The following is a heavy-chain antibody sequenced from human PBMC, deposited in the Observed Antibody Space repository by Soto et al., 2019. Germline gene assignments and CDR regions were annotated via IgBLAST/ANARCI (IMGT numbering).Heavy chain of an antibody. CDR3: ARAKQGGYSYGADY. CDR2: IYYSGST. J-gene: IGHJ4*02. V-gene: IGHV4-31*03. Sequence: QVQLQESGPGLVKPSQTLSLTCTVSGGSISSGGYYWSWIRQHPGKGLEWIGYIYYSGSTYYNPSLKSRVTISVDPSKNQFSLKLSSVTDADTAVYYCARAKQGGYSYGADYWGQGTLVTVSS. D-gene: IGHD5-18*01. CDR1: GGSISSGGYY.